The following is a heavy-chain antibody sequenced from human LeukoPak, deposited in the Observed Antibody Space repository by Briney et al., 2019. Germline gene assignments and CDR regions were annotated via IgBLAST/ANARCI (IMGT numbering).Heavy chain of an antibody. Sequence: PGGSLRLSCAAPGFTFSSYAMSWVRQAPGKGLEWVSAISGSGGSTYYADSVKGRFTISRDNSKNTLYLQMNSLKTEDTAVYYCTRAADYDFWSGYYNRGKNYYYYMDVWGKGTTVTVSS. CDR1: GFTFSSYA. J-gene: IGHJ6*03. V-gene: IGHV3-23*01. CDR3: TRAADYDFWSGYYNRGKNYYYYMDV. CDR2: ISGSGGST. D-gene: IGHD3-3*01.